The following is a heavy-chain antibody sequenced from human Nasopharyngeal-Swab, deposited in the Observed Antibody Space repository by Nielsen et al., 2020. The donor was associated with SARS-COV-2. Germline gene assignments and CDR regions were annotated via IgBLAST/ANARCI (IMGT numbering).Heavy chain of an antibody. CDR2: ISGSGSST. CDR1: GFTFSSYA. CDR3: AKDWHGSGSYLPYFQH. Sequence: GGSLRLSCAASGFTFSSYAMSWVRQAPGKGLEWVSAISGSGSSTYYADSVKGRFTISRDNSKNTLYLQMNSLRAEDTAVFYCAKDWHGSGSYLPYFQHWGQGTLVTVSS. V-gene: IGHV3-23*01. D-gene: IGHD3-10*01. J-gene: IGHJ1*01.